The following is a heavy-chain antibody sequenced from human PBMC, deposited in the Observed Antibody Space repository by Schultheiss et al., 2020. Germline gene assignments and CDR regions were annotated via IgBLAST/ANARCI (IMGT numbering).Heavy chain of an antibody. CDR2: IYTSGST. V-gene: IGHV4-61*02. CDR1: GGSISSGSYY. Sequence: SETLSLTCTVSGGSISSGSYYWSWIRQPAGKGLEWIGRIYTSGSTNYNPSLKSRVTISVDTSKNQFSLKLSSVTAADTAVYYCARWGDDSSGYYRFDYWGQGTLVTVS. CDR3: ARWGDDSSGYYRFDY. D-gene: IGHD3-22*01. J-gene: IGHJ4*02.